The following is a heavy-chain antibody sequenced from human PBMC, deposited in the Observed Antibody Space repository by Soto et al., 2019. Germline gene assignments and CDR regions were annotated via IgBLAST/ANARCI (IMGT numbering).Heavy chain of an antibody. Sequence: PSETLSLTCAVYGGSFSCYYWSWIRQPPGKGLEWIGEINHSGSTNYNPSLKSRVTISVDTSKNQFSLKLSSVTAADTAVYYCARGLSTAPLDYWGQGTLVTVSS. D-gene: IGHD4-4*01. CDR3: ARGLSTAPLDY. J-gene: IGHJ4*02. V-gene: IGHV4-34*01. CDR2: INHSGST. CDR1: GGSFSCYY.